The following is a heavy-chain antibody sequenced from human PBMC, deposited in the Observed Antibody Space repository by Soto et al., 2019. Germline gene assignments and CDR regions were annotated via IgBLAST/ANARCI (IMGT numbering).Heavy chain of an antibody. Sequence: QVQLQESGPGLVKPSQTLSLTCTVSGGSISSGGYYGSWIRQHPGKGMEWLGYIYYSGSTYYNPSLRSRVTISVDTSKNQFALQLRSVTAADTAVYYCARDRGAAAGTSYFDYLGQGTLVTVSS. D-gene: IGHD6-13*01. CDR2: IYYSGST. V-gene: IGHV4-31*03. J-gene: IGHJ4*02. CDR1: GGSISSGGYY. CDR3: ARDRGAAAGTSYFDY.